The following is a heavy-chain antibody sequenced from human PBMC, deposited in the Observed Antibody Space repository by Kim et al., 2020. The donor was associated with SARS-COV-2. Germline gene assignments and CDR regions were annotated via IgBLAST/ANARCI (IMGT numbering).Heavy chain of an antibody. Sequence: SETLSLTCAVYGGSFSGYYWSWIRQPPGKGLEWIGEINHSGSTNYNPSLKSRVTISVDTSKNQFSLKLSSVTAADTAVYYCARGVLMRWLQFSHTPHYYFDYWGQGTLVTVSS. CDR3: ARGVLMRWLQFSHTPHYYFDY. V-gene: IGHV4-34*01. CDR2: INHSGST. J-gene: IGHJ4*02. CDR1: GGSFSGYY. D-gene: IGHD5-12*01.